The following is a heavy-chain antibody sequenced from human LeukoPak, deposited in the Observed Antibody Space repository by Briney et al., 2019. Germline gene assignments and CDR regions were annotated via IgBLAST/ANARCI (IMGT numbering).Heavy chain of an antibody. Sequence: GGSLRLSCAASGFTFSSYWMSWVRQAPGKGLEWVSRINSDGSSTSYADSVKGRFTISRDNAKNTLYLQMNSLRAEDTAVYYCARDTDDYGFNWGQGTLVTVSS. CDR3: ARDTDDYGFN. CDR1: GFTFSSYW. CDR2: INSDGSST. J-gene: IGHJ4*02. D-gene: IGHD4-17*01. V-gene: IGHV3-74*01.